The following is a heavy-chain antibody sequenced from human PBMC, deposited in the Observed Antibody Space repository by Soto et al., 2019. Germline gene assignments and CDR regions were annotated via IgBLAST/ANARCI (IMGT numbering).Heavy chain of an antibody. D-gene: IGHD2-2*01. Sequence: SETLSLTCTVSGGSISSYYWSWIRQPPGKGLEWIGYIYYSGSTNYNPSLKSRVTISVDTSKNQFSLKLSSVTAADTAVYYCARQPPAQAGDWGQGTVVTVSS. CDR1: GGSISSYY. J-gene: IGHJ4*02. CDR3: ARQPPAQAGD. CDR2: IYYSGST. V-gene: IGHV4-59*08.